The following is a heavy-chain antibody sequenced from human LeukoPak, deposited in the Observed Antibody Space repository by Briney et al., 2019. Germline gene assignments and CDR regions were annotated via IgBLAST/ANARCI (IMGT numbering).Heavy chain of an antibody. CDR1: GFTFSRYS. J-gene: IGHJ4*02. V-gene: IGHV3-21*01. CDR2: ISSSSNYI. CDR3: ARGEDNPEYIVVVPAAILS. D-gene: IGHD2-2*01. Sequence: GGSLRLSCAASGFTFSRYSMNWVRQAPGKGLEWVSSISSSSNYIFYEDSVKGRFTISRDNAKNSLYLQMNSLRAEDTAVYYCARGEDNPEYIVVVPAAILSWGQGTLVTVSS.